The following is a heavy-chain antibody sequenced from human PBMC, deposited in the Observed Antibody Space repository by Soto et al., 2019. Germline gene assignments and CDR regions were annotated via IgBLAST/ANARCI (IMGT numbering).Heavy chain of an antibody. D-gene: IGHD6-13*01. CDR2: IYHSGST. V-gene: IGHV4-38-2*01. CDR1: GYSISSGYY. J-gene: IGHJ4*02. CDR3: ARRHSSSWYGLDY. Sequence: PSETLSLTCAVSGYSISSGYYWGWIRQPPGKGLEWIGSIYHSGSTYYNPSLKSRVSISVDTSKNQFSPRLSSVTAADTAMYYCARRHSSSWYGLDYWGQGTLVTVSS.